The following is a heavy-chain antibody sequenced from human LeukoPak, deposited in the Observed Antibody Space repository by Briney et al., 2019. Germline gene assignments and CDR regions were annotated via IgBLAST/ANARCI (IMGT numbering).Heavy chain of an antibody. CDR3: ARAIQGQWLAFDY. D-gene: IGHD6-19*01. CDR1: GYTFTGYY. CDR2: INPNSGGT. V-gene: IGHV1-2*02. J-gene: IGHJ4*02. Sequence: ASVEVSCKASGYTFTGYYMHWVRQAPGQGLEWMGWINPNSGGTNYAQKFQGRVTMTRDTSISTAYMELSRLRSDDTAVYYCARAIQGQWLAFDYWGQGTLVTVSS.